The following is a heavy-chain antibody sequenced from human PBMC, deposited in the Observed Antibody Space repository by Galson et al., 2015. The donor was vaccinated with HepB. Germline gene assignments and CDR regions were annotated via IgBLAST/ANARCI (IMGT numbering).Heavy chain of an antibody. Sequence: ETLSLTCTVSGGSISSYCWSWIRQPAGKGLEWIGRIYPSGTTNYNPSLKSRVTISVDTSKNQFSLKLSSVTAADAAVYYCARNPTRGVITDGGWFDPWGQGTLVTVSS. CDR3: ARNPTRGVITDGGWFDP. V-gene: IGHV4-4*07. J-gene: IGHJ5*02. CDR1: GGSISSYC. CDR2: IYPSGTT. D-gene: IGHD3-10*01.